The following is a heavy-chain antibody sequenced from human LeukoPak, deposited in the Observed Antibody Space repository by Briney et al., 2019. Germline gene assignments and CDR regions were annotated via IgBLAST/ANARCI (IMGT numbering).Heavy chain of an antibody. CDR1: GGSISSSSYY. V-gene: IGHV4-61*05. CDR3: ARHLRSKGSAPPGRWFDP. J-gene: IGHJ5*02. CDR2: IYYSGST. Sequence: SETLSLTCTVSGGSISSSSYYWGWIRQPPGKGLEWIGYIYYSGSTNYNPSLKSRVTISVDTSKNQFSLKLSSVTAADTAVYYCARHLRSKGSAPPGRWFDPWGQGTLVTVSS. D-gene: IGHD3-10*01.